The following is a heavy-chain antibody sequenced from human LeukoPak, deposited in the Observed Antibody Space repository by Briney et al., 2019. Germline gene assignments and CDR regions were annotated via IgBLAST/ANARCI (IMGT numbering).Heavy chain of an antibody. CDR2: IYPGDSDT. Sequence: GESLKISCKGSGYSFTSYWIGWVRQMPGKGLEWMGIIYPGDSDTRYSPSFQGQVTISADKSISTAHLQWSSLKASDTAMYYCARSADYDFWSGLSDYYYYMDVWGKGTTVTVSS. V-gene: IGHV5-51*01. CDR3: ARSADYDFWSGLSDYYYYMDV. D-gene: IGHD3-3*01. CDR1: GYSFTSYW. J-gene: IGHJ6*03.